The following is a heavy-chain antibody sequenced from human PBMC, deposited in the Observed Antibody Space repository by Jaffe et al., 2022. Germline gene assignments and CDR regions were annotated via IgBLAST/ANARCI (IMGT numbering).Heavy chain of an antibody. V-gene: IGHV1-46*01. Sequence: QVQLVQSGAEVKKPGASVKVSCKASGYTFTSYYMHWVRQAPGQGLEWMGIINPSGGSTSYAQKFQGRVTMTRDTSTSTVYMELSSLRSEDTAVYYCARPRGSNWNDAGYDAFDIWGQGTMVTVSS. CDR2: INPSGGST. CDR3: ARPRGSNWNDAGYDAFDI. J-gene: IGHJ3*02. CDR1: GYTFTSYY. D-gene: IGHD1-20*01.